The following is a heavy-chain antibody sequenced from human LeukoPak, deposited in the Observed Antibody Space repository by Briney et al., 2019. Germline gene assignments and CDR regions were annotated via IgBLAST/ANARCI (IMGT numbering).Heavy chain of an antibody. D-gene: IGHD3-22*01. V-gene: IGHV3-23*01. J-gene: IGHJ4*02. Sequence: GWSLRLSCAVSGITLSNYGMSWVRQAPGKGLEWVAGISGSGGRTNYADSVKGRFTISRDNPKNTLYLQMNSLRAEDTAVYFCAKRGVVIRVILVGFHKEANYFDSWGQGVLVTVSS. CDR1: GITLSNYG. CDR3: AKRGVVIRVILVGFHKEANYFDS. CDR2: ISGSGGRT.